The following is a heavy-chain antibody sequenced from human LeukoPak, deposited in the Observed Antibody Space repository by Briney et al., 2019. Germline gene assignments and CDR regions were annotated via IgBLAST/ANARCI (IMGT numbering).Heavy chain of an antibody. J-gene: IGHJ3*02. V-gene: IGHV3-23*01. CDR1: GFTFNSYA. Sequence: PGGSLRLSCAASGFTFNSYAMSWVRQAPGKGLEWVSAISGSGGSTYYADSVKGRVTISRDNSKNTLYLQMNSLRAEDTAVYYCARSSRITPDAFDIWGQGTMVTVSS. CDR2: ISGSGGST. CDR3: ARSSRITPDAFDI. D-gene: IGHD3-10*01.